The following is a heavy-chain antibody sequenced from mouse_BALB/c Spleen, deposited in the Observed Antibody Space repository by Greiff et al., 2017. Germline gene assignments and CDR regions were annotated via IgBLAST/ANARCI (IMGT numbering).Heavy chain of an antibody. D-gene: IGHD1-1*01. J-gene: IGHJ3*01. Sequence: VKLMESGPGLVAPSQSLSITCTVSGFSLTGYGVNWVRQPPGKGLEWLGMIWGDGSTDYNSALKSRLSISKDNSKSQVFLKMNSLQTDDTARYYCARGYYGSSYWFAYWGQGTLVTVSA. CDR2: IWGDGST. CDR1: GFSLTGYG. CDR3: ARGYYGSSYWFAY. V-gene: IGHV2-6-7*01.